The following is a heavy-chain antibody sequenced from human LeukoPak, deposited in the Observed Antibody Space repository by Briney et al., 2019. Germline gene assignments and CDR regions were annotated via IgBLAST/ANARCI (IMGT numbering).Heavy chain of an antibody. Sequence: GGSLRLSCAASGFTFSSYGMHWVRQAPGKGLEWVAFIRYDGSNKYYADSVKGRFTISRDNSKNTLYLQMNSLRAEDTAVYYCARGQREWLSYYYYMDVWGKGTTVTVSS. V-gene: IGHV3-30*02. CDR1: GFTFSSYG. J-gene: IGHJ6*03. D-gene: IGHD3-3*01. CDR2: IRYDGSNK. CDR3: ARGQREWLSYYYYMDV.